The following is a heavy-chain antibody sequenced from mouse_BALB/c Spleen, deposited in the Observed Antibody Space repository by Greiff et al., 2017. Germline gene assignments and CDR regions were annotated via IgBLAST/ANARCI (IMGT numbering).Heavy chain of an antibody. Sequence: VQLQQPGAELVMPGASVKMSCKASGYTFTDYWMHWVKQRPGQGLEWIGAIDTSDSYTSYNQKFKGKATLTVDESSSTAYMQLSSLTSEDSAVYYCARGYDRVDYWGQGTTLTVSS. CDR3: ARGYDRVDY. CDR2: IDTSDSYT. CDR1: GYTFTDYW. V-gene: IGHV1-69*01. J-gene: IGHJ2*01. D-gene: IGHD2-14*01.